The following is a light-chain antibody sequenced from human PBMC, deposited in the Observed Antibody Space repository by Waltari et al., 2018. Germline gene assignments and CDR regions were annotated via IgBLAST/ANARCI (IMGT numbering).Light chain of an antibody. CDR2: DVS. V-gene: IGLV2-14*01. J-gene: IGLJ1*01. Sequence: QSALTQPASVSGSPGQSITISCTGTSSDVGGYHYFSWYQQHPGKAPKVLIYDVSKWPSGVSNRFSGSKSGNTASLTISGLQAEDEADYYCTSYASIGTYVFGTGTKVTVL. CDR3: TSYASIGTYV. CDR1: SSDVGGYHY.